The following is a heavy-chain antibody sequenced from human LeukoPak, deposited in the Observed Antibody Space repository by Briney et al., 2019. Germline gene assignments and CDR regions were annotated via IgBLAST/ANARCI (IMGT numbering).Heavy chain of an antibody. D-gene: IGHD6-13*01. CDR1: GFIFSNYG. CDR2: IWHDGSNK. J-gene: IGHJ3*02. V-gene: IGHV3-33*01. Sequence: GGSLRLSCAASGFIFSNYGMHWVRQTPGKGLEWVAIIWHDGSNKYHADSVKGRFTISRDNSKSTLFLQMSSLAAEDTAVYYCVGELLTAAGTIGAFDIWGRGTMVTVSS. CDR3: VGELLTAAGTIGAFDI.